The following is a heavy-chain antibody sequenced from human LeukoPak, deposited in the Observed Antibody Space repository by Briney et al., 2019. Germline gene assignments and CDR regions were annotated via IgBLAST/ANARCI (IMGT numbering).Heavy chain of an antibody. Sequence: VASVKVSCKASGYTFTGYYIHWVRQAPGQGLEWMGWINPNSGGSNYAQKFQGRVAMTRDTSISTAYMELSRLRSDDTVVYYCARDLTATSGYYYYWFDPWGQGTLVTVSS. CDR3: ARDLTATSGYYYYWFDP. J-gene: IGHJ5*02. V-gene: IGHV1-2*02. D-gene: IGHD3-22*01. CDR2: INPNSGGS. CDR1: GYTFTGYY.